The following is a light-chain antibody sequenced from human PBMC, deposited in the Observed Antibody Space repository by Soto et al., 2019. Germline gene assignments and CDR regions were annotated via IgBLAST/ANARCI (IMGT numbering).Light chain of an antibody. CDR3: QQRSNWYT. Sequence: ETVLTQSPVTLSLSPGERATLSCRASQSVSSYLAWYQQKPGQAPRLLIYDASNRATGIPARFSGSGSGTDFTLTISSLEPEDFAVYYCQQRSNWYTFGQGTKLEIK. J-gene: IGKJ2*01. CDR2: DAS. CDR1: QSVSSY. V-gene: IGKV3-11*01.